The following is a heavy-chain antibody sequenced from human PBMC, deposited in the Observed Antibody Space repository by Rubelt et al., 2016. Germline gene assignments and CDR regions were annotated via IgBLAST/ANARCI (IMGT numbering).Heavy chain of an antibody. CDR3: ARVLPGYYYYMDV. CDR2: IYYSGST. V-gene: IGHV4-59*12. J-gene: IGHJ6*03. Sequence: QVQLQESGPELVKPSETLSLTCTVSGGSISSYYWSWIRQPPGKGLAWIGYIYYSGSTNYNPSLKSRVTISVDTSKNQFSRKLSSVTAADTAVYYCARVLPGYYYYMDVWGKGTTVTVSS. CDR1: GGSISSYY.